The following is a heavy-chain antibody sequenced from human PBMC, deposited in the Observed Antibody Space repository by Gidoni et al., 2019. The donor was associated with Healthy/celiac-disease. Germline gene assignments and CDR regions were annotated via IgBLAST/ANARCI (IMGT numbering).Heavy chain of an antibody. CDR1: GFTFSSHG. Sequence: QVQLVESGGGVVQPGRSLRLSCAASGFTFSSHGMHWVRQAPGKGLEGVAVIWYDGSNKYYADSVKGRFTISRDNSKNTLYLQMNSLRAEDTAVYYCARDRGTTLNPTWYYMDVWGKGTTVTVSS. CDR2: IWYDGSNK. J-gene: IGHJ6*03. V-gene: IGHV3-33*01. D-gene: IGHD2-15*01. CDR3: ARDRGTTLNPTWYYMDV.